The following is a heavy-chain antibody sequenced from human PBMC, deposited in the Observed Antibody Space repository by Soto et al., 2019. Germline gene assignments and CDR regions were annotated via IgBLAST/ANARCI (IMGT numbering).Heavy chain of an antibody. CDR1: GFTFSSYS. J-gene: IGHJ4*02. CDR3: ARTYYYGSGIEGPDY. Sequence: PGGSLRLSCAASGFTFSSYSMNWVRQAPGKGLEWVSYISSSSSTIYYADSVKGRFTISRDNAKNSLYLQMNSLRAEDTAVYYCARTYYYGSGIEGPDYWGQGTLVTVSS. CDR2: ISSSSSTI. D-gene: IGHD3-10*01. V-gene: IGHV3-48*01.